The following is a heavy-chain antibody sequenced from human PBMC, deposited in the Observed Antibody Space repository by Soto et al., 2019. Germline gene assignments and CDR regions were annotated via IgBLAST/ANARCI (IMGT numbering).Heavy chain of an antibody. CDR1: GYIFVNYG. J-gene: IGHJ6*02. CDR3: AMVDNYVTPTPQDV. Sequence: QVQLVQSGDEVRKPGSSVKVSCKASGYIFVNYGIAWVRQAPGQGLEWMGWISPYSGNTHYASKVQGRLPMXXXTXXSTAYMDLGSLTSDDTAVYYCAMVDNYVTPTPQDVWGQGTTVTVSS. CDR2: ISPYSGNT. D-gene: IGHD3-16*01. V-gene: IGHV1-18*01.